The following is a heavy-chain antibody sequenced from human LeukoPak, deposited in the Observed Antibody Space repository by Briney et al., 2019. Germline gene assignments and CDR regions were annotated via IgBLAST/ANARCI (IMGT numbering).Heavy chain of an antibody. CDR1: GFTFSVYN. Sequence: GESLRLSCAASGFTFSVYNMNWVRQAPGKGLEWVSSISSRSGSTDYADSVKGRFTMSRDNARNSLHLQMNSLRAEDTAVYYCVSRFYSHSPFDPWGQGTLVTVSS. CDR3: VSRFYSHSPFDP. V-gene: IGHV3-21*06. CDR2: ISSRSGST. D-gene: IGHD3-10*01. J-gene: IGHJ5*02.